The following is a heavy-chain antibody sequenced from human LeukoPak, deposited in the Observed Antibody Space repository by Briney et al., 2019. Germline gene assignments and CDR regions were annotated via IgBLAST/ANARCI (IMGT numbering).Heavy chain of an antibody. Sequence: GGSLRLSCAASGFTLSSLAMHWVRQAPGKGLEWVSSSGTRSGTKYYADSVMGRFTISRDSAMNSVSLQINSRRAEDTAVYYCLLQMTYGELSDPDFRGQGTLVTVSS. J-gene: IGHJ4*02. D-gene: IGHD3-16*02. V-gene: IGHV3-21*01. CDR2: SGTRSGTK. CDR1: GFTLSSLA. CDR3: LLQMTYGELSDPDF.